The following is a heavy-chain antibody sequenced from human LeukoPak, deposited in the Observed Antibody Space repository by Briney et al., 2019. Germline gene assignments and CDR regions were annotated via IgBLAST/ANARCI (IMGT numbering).Heavy chain of an antibody. V-gene: IGHV1-69*04. Sequence: ASVKVSCKASGGTFSSYAISWVRQAPGQGLEWMGRIIPILGIANYAQKFQGRVTITADKSTSTAYMELSSLRSEDTAVYYCASERITMVRGVIIDGSWGQGTLVTVSS. CDR2: IIPILGIA. D-gene: IGHD3-10*01. CDR1: GGTFSSYA. CDR3: ASERITMVRGVIIDGS. J-gene: IGHJ5*02.